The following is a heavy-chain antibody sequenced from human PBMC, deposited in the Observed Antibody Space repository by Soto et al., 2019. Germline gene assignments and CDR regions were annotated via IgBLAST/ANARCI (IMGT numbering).Heavy chain of an antibody. CDR2: INHSGST. V-gene: IGHV4-34*01. D-gene: IGHD6-19*01. Sequence: SETLSLTCAVYGGSFSGYDWSWIRQPPGKGLEWIGEINHSGSTNYNPSLKSRVTISVDTSKNQFSLKLSSVTAADTAVYYCARKGLGRPWLVPVYYFDYWGQGTLVTVSS. CDR3: ARKGLGRPWLVPVYYFDY. CDR1: GGSFSGYD. J-gene: IGHJ4*02.